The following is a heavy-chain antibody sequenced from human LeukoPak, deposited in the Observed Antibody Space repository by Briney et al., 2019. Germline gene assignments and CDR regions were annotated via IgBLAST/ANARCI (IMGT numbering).Heavy chain of an antibody. CDR3: ARGRGNAVGSSAWNWF. CDR1: GYPFNGYY. CDR2: VNPNNVDT. V-gene: IGHV1-2*02. D-gene: IGHD3-22*01. Sequence: GSVKVSCKASGYPFNGYYLPWVRPAPGQGLEWMGWVNPNNVDTNYAEKFEARVTITRDTSNNTAYMELTSLRSDATAVYYCARGRGNAVGSSAWNWF. J-gene: IGHJ5*01.